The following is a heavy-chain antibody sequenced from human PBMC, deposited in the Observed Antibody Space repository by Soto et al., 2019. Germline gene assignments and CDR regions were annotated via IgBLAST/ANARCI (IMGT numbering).Heavy chain of an antibody. D-gene: IGHD6-19*01. CDR1: RSSIIGYY. CDR3: ARGVGGSGLNWFDP. Sequence: SKTPSLTCTFSRSSIIGYYWTWTRQSPERGLEWIGYIHYSGSANYNPSLNSRLTMSVDRSKSQFSMKLASVTAADTAVYYCARGVGGSGLNWFDPWGQGTLVTVSS. CDR2: IHYSGSA. J-gene: IGHJ5*02. V-gene: IGHV4-59*12.